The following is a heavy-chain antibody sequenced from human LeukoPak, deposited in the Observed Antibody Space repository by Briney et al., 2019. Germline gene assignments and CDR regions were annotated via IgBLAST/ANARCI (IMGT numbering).Heavy chain of an antibody. Sequence: GRSLRLSCAASGFTFSSYAVHWVRQAPGKGLEWVAVISYDGSNKYYADSVKGRFTISRDNSKNTLYLQMNSLRAEDTAVYYCARVVGGGYEVDYWGQGTLVTVSS. J-gene: IGHJ4*02. CDR2: ISYDGSNK. CDR3: ARVVGGGYEVDY. D-gene: IGHD3-16*01. V-gene: IGHV3-30*07. CDR1: GFTFSSYA.